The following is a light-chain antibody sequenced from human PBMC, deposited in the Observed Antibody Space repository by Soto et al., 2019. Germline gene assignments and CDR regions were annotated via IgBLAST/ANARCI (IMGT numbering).Light chain of an antibody. J-gene: IGKJ1*01. CDR3: QQSYSTTWT. Sequence: DIQMTQSPSSLSASLGDRVTITCRASQSISSYLNWYQQKPGKAPKLLIYAASSMQSGVPSRFSGSGSGTDFTLTISRLQPEDFATYYWQQSYSTTWTFGQGTRVEIK. CDR1: QSISSY. V-gene: IGKV1-39*01. CDR2: AAS.